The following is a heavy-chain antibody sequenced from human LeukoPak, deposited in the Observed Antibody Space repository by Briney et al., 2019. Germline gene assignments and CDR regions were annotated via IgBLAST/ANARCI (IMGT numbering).Heavy chain of an antibody. CDR3: ARVLGRSGYASWGLDP. V-gene: IGHV3-64*01. CDR2: ISSNGGST. Sequence: GGSLRLSCAASGFTFSSYAMHWVRQAPGKGLEYVSAISSNGGSTYYANSVKGRFTISRDNSKNTLYLQMGSLRAEDTAVYYCARVLGRSGYASWGLDPWGQGTLVTVSS. D-gene: IGHD3-3*01. J-gene: IGHJ5*02. CDR1: GFTFSSYA.